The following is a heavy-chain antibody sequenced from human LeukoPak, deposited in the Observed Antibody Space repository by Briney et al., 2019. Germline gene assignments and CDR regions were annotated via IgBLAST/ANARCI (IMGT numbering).Heavy chain of an antibody. CDR3: AREGGFSVLLWFGEKGWFDP. J-gene: IGHJ5*02. Sequence: SETLSLTCTVSGGSISSGSYYWSWIRQPAGKGLEWIGRIYTSGSTNYNPSLKSRVTMSVDTSKNQFSLKLSSVTAADTAVYYCAREGGFSVLLWFGEKGWFDPWGQGTLVTVSS. D-gene: IGHD3-10*01. V-gene: IGHV4-61*02. CDR2: IYTSGST. CDR1: GGSISSGSYY.